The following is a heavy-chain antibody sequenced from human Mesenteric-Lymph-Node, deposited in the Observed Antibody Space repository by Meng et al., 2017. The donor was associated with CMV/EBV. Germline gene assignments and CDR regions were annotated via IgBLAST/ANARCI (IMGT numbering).Heavy chain of an antibody. V-gene: IGHV3-48*04. Sequence: GGSLRLSCAASGFTFTSYTMNWVRQAPGKVLEWLSYISTGSGTIYYADSVKGRFTISRDNAKNSLYLQMNSLRAEDTAVYYCARDRDYSGSHRHNWFDPWGQGTLVTVSS. D-gene: IGHD1-26*01. CDR1: GFTFTSYT. CDR2: ISTGSGTI. CDR3: ARDRDYSGSHRHNWFDP. J-gene: IGHJ5*02.